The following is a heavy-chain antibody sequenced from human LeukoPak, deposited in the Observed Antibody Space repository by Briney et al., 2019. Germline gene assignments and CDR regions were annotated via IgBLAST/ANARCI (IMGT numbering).Heavy chain of an antibody. CDR2: INHSGST. CDR3: ATSSSSWNWFDP. D-gene: IGHD6-13*01. Sequence: SETLSLTCAVYGGSFSGYYWSWIRQPPEKGLEWIGEINHSGSTNYNPSLKSRVTISVDTSKNQFSLKLSSVTAADTAVYYCATSSSSWNWFDPWGQGTLVTVSS. V-gene: IGHV4-34*01. CDR1: GGSFSGYY. J-gene: IGHJ5*02.